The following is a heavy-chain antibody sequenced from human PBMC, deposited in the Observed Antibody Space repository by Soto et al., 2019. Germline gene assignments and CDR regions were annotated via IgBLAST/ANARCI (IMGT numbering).Heavy chain of an antibody. V-gene: IGHV4-59*01. CDR2: IYYSGST. D-gene: IGHD1-20*01. J-gene: IGHJ4*02. Sequence: SETLSLTCTVSGGSISSYYWSWIRQPPGKGLEWIGYIYYSGSTNYNPSLKSRVTISVDTSKNQFSLKLSSVTAADTAVYYCATTYNWNTGYFFDYWGQGTLVTVYS. CDR1: GGSISSYY. CDR3: ATTYNWNTGYFFDY.